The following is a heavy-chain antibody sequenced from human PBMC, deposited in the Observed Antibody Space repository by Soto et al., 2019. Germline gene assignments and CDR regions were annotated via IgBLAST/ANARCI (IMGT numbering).Heavy chain of an antibody. V-gene: IGHV3-30*18. D-gene: IGHD1-1*01. J-gene: IGHJ4*02. CDR2: ISYDGSNK. Sequence: PGGSLRLSCAASGFTFSSYWMHWVRQAPGKGLEWVAVISYDGSNKYYADSVKGRFTISRDNSKNTLYLQMNSLRAEDTAVYYCAKDALQGVIEMATTDESAHFDYWGQGTLVTVSS. CDR3: AKDALQGVIEMATTDESAHFDY. CDR1: GFTFSSYW.